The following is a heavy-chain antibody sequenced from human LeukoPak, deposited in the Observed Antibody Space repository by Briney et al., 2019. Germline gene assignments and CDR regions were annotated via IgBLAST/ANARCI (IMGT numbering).Heavy chain of an antibody. V-gene: IGHV3-21*01. Sequence: GGSLRLSCAASGFTFSSYSMNWVRQAPGKGLGWVSSISSSSSYIYYADSVKGRFTISRDNAKNSLYLQMNSLRAEDTAVYYCARGYGDYEYYFDYWGQGTLVTVSS. D-gene: IGHD4-17*01. J-gene: IGHJ4*02. CDR2: ISSSSSYI. CDR1: GFTFSSYS. CDR3: ARGYGDYEYYFDY.